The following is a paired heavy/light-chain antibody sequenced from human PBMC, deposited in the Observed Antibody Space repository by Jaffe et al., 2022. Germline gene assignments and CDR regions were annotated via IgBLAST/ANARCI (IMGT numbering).Light chain of an antibody. J-gene: IGLJ1*01. CDR3: CSYAGSSTYV. Sequence: QSALTQPASVSGSPGQSITISCTRTSSDVGTYNLVSWYQQQPGKAPKLMVFDVTERPSGVSNRFSGSKSGNTASLTISGLQAEDEADYYCCSYAGSSTYVFGTGTKVTVL. V-gene: IGLV2-23*02. CDR2: DVT. CDR1: SSDVGTYNL.
Heavy chain of an antibody. V-gene: IGHV1-46*03. CDR2: INPRGGYT. J-gene: IGHJ4*02. CDR3: TRDHIDLRHFDY. CDR1: GYTFTNYY. Sequence: QVQLVQSGAEVKKPGASVKISCEASGYTFTNYYIHWVRQAPGQGLEWMGIINPRGGYTTNAHAQKFQGRVTMTRDTSTTTVYMELSSLRSEDTAVYYCTRDHIDLRHFDYWGQGTLVTVSS. D-gene: IGHD5-12*01.